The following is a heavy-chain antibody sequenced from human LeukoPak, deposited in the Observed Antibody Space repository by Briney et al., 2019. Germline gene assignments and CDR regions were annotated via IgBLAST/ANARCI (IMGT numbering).Heavy chain of an antibody. CDR3: ATGPGIAAAARGY. V-gene: IGHV3-21*01. CDR1: GFTFSSNS. J-gene: IGHJ4*02. Sequence: GGSLRLSCAASGFTFSSNSMNWVRQAPGKGLEWVSSISSSSSYIYYADSVKGRFTISRDNAKNSLYLQMNSLRAEDTAVYYCATGPGIAAAARGYWGQGTLVTVSS. D-gene: IGHD6-13*01. CDR2: ISSSSSYI.